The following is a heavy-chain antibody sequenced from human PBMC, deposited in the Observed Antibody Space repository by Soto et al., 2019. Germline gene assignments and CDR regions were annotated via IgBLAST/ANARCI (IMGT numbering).Heavy chain of an antibody. J-gene: IGHJ6*02. CDR3: ARDLGSSSWYRWGYYYGMDV. CDR2: IYYSGST. D-gene: IGHD6-13*01. V-gene: IGHV4-61*01. CDR1: GGSVSSGSYY. Sequence: QVQLQESGPGLVKPSETLSLTCTVSGGSVSSGSYYWSWIRQPPGKGLEWIGYIYYSGSTNYNPSLKSRVTISVDTSKNQFSLKLSSVTAADTAVYYCARDLGSSSWYRWGYYYGMDVWGQGTTVTVSS.